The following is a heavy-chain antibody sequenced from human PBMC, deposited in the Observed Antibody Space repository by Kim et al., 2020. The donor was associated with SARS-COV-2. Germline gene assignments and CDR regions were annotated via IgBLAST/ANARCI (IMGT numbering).Heavy chain of an antibody. D-gene: IGHD3-10*01. V-gene: IGHV3-23*01. Sequence: VKGRYPISRDNSQNTLYLQVNSLGAEDTAVYYCAKTLWFGELFRIGGFDYWGQGTLVTVSS. CDR3: AKTLWFGELFRIGGFDY. J-gene: IGHJ4*02.